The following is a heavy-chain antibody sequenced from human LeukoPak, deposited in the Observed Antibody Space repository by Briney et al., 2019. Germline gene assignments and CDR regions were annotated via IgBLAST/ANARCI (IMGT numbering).Heavy chain of an antibody. Sequence: GASVKVSCKASGYTFTSYGISWVRQAPGQGLEWMGWISAYNGNTNYAQKLQGRVTMTTDTSTSTAYKELSSLRSEGTAVYYCARGHSGYDSDAFDIWGQGTMVTVSS. CDR3: ARGHSGYDSDAFDI. CDR2: ISAYNGNT. CDR1: GYTFTSYG. V-gene: IGHV1-18*01. J-gene: IGHJ3*02. D-gene: IGHD5-12*01.